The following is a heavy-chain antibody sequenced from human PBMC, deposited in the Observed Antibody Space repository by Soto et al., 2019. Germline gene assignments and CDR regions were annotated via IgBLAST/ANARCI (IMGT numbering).Heavy chain of an antibody. Sequence: EVQLVESGGGLVKPGGSLRLSCAASGFTFSSYSMNWVRQAPGKGLEWVSSISSSSSYIYYADSVKGRFTISRDNAKNSLYLQMNSLRAEDTAVYYCARRYDSSGYYYYWGQGTLVTVSS. CDR2: ISSSSSYI. D-gene: IGHD3-22*01. CDR1: GFTFSSYS. V-gene: IGHV3-21*01. J-gene: IGHJ4*02. CDR3: ARRYDSSGYYYY.